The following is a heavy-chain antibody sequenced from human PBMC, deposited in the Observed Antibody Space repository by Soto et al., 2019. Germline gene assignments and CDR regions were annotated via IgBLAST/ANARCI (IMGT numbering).Heavy chain of an antibody. J-gene: IGHJ5*02. V-gene: IGHV1-2*04. Sequence: ASVKVSCKASGYTFTGYYMHWVRQAPGQGLEWMGWINPNSGGTNYAQKFQGWVTMTRDTSISTAYMELSRLRSDDTAVYYCARDSSSWYDQNNWFDPWGQGTLVTVSS. CDR1: GYTFTGYY. CDR3: ARDSSSWYDQNNWFDP. CDR2: INPNSGGT. D-gene: IGHD6-13*01.